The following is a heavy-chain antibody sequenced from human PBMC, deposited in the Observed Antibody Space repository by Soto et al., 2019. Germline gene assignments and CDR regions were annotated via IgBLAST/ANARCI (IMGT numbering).Heavy chain of an antibody. D-gene: IGHD3-22*01. J-gene: IGHJ3*02. CDR3: AREGPGYYDSRETAFDI. Sequence: QVQLQESGPGLVKPSQTLSLTCTVSGGSISSGDYYWSWIRQPPGKGLEWIGYIHYSGSTYYNPSLKSRVTISVDTSKNQFSLKLSSVTAADTAVYYCAREGPGYYDSRETAFDIWGQGTMVTVSS. V-gene: IGHV4-30-4*01. CDR2: IHYSGST. CDR1: GGSISSGDYY.